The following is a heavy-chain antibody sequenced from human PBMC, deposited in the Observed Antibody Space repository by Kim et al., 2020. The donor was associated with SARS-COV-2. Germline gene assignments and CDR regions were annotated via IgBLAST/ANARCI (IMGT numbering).Heavy chain of an antibody. D-gene: IGHD3-10*01. V-gene: IGHV1-8*01. CDR1: GYTFTSYD. Sequence: ASVKVSCKASGYTFTSYDINWVRQAPGQGIEWMGWMNPNSGNTGCAQKFQGRVTITRNTSISTAYMELSSLRSEDTDVYYCARLSVVSGDAFDIWGQGTMVTVSS. CDR3: ARLSVVSGDAFDI. CDR2: MNPNSGNT. J-gene: IGHJ3*02.